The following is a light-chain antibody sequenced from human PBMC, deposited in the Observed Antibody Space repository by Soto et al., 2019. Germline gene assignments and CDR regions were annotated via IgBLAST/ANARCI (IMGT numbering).Light chain of an antibody. Sequence: QSALTQPASVSGSLGQSITISCTGTTRDIAGYNYISWYQQLPGKAPKLMIYQVTLRPSGISNRFSGSKSGNTASLTISGLQAEDEADYYCTSFSSSTSLYVFGTGTKVTVL. J-gene: IGLJ1*01. V-gene: IGLV2-14*01. CDR2: QVT. CDR1: TRDIAGYNY. CDR3: TSFSSSTSLYV.